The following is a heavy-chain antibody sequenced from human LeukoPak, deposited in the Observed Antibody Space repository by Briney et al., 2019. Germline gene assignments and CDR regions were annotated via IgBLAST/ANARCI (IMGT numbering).Heavy chain of an antibody. CDR1: GFTFSSYA. CDR3: ARATAAGFDY. J-gene: IGHJ4*02. CDR2: IRGTGGGT. Sequence: GGSLRLSCAASGFTFSSYAMSWVRQAPGKGLEWVSAIRGTGGGTNYGDSVKGRFTISRDNSKNTLYLQMNSLRAADTAFYYCARATAAGFDYWGQGTLVTVSS. D-gene: IGHD6-13*01. V-gene: IGHV3-23*01.